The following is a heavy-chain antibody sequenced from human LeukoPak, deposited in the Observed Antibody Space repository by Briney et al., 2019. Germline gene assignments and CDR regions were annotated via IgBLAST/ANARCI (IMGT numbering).Heavy chain of an antibody. J-gene: IGHJ4*02. Sequence: GGSLRLSCAASGFTFSSYAMHWVRRAPGKGLVWVSRINSDEGTIDYADSVKGRFTISRDNVKNTVYLQMNSLRAEDTAVYYCIRALSGRDDYWGQGTLVTVSS. V-gene: IGHV3-74*01. CDR2: INSDEGTI. CDR1: GFTFSSYA. D-gene: IGHD2-15*01. CDR3: IRALSGRDDY.